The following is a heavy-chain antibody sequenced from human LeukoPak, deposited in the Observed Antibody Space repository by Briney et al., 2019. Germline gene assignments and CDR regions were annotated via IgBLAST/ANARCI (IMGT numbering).Heavy chain of an antibody. Sequence: PSETLSLTCTVSGGSISSSSYYWGWIRQPPGRGLEWIGSIYYSGSTYYNPSLKSRVTISVDTSKNQFSLTLSAVAAADTAVYYCARNWGYNYGYGSFDSWGQGILVTVSS. V-gene: IGHV4-39*07. CDR2: IYYSGST. CDR1: GGSISSSSYY. CDR3: ARNWGYNYGYGSFDS. D-gene: IGHD5-24*01. J-gene: IGHJ4*02.